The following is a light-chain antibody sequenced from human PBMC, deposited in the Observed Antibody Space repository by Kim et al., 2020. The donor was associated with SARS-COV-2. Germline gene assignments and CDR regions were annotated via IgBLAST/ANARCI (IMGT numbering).Light chain of an antibody. CDR2: QDS. Sequence: VSVSPGQTASITCSGDKLGDKYACWYQQKPGQSPVLVIYQDSKRPSGIPERFSGSNSGNTATLTISGTQAMDEADYYCQAWDASGVFGGGTKVTVL. J-gene: IGLJ3*02. CDR1: KLGDKY. V-gene: IGLV3-1*01. CDR3: QAWDASGV.